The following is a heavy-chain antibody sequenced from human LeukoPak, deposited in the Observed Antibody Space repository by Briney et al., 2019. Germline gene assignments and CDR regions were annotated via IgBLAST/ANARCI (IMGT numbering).Heavy chain of an antibody. CDR2: IYHSGST. D-gene: IGHD5-24*01. V-gene: IGHV4-38-2*02. J-gene: IGHJ4*02. Sequence: SETLSLTCTFSGYSISSGYYWGWIRQPPGKGLEWIGSIYHSGSTYYDPSLKSRVTISVDTSKNQFSLKLSSVTAADTAVYYCARGAERWLQFPPFDYWGQGTLVTVSS. CDR3: ARGAERWLQFPPFDY. CDR1: GYSISSGYY.